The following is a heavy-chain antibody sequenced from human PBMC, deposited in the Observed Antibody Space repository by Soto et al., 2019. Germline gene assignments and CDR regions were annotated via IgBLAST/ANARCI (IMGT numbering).Heavy chain of an antibody. J-gene: IGHJ4*02. CDR2: IIPIFGTA. CDR3: ASDINQYYDFWSGYYASFGY. Sequence: SVKVSCKASGGTFSSYAISWVRQAPGQGLEWMGGIIPIFGTANYAQKFQGRVTITADKSTSTAYMELSSLRSEDTAVYYCASDINQYYDFWSGYYASFGYWGQ. V-gene: IGHV1-69*06. CDR1: GGTFSSYA. D-gene: IGHD3-3*01.